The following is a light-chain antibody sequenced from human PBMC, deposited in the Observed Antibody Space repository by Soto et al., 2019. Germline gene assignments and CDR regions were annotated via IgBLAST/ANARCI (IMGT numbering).Light chain of an antibody. CDR2: TAS. CDR3: QERSRWPRAT. CDR1: QGITNY. J-gene: IGKJ4*01. V-gene: IGKV1-27*01. Sequence: DIQLTQSPSSLSASVGDRVTITCRASQGITNYLAWYQQKPGKVPKLLIFTASTLHSGVPSRFSGSGSGTVFTLTISSLQPEDVATYYCQERSRWPRATFGGGTKVEIK.